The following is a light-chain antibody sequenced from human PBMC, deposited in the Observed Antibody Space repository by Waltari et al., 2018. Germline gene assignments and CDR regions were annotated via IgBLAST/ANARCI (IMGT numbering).Light chain of an antibody. Sequence: QSALTQPPSASGSPGQSVTISCTGTSSDVGGYNYVSWYQQHPGKAPKLMIYEVSKRPSGVPDRFSGSKSGNTASLTVPGLRAEDEADYYCSSYAGNNNVVFGGGTKLTVL. V-gene: IGLV2-8*01. CDR3: SSYAGNNNVV. CDR1: SSDVGGYNY. CDR2: EVS. J-gene: IGLJ2*01.